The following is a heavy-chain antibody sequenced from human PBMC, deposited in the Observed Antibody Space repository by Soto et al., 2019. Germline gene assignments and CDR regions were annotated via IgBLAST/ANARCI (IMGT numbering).Heavy chain of an antibody. J-gene: IGHJ6*02. V-gene: IGHV3-9*01. Sequence: EVQLVESGGGLVQPGRSLRLSCAASGFTFDDYAMPWVRQAPGKGLEWVSGISWNSGSIGYADSVKGRFTISRDNAKNSLYLQMNSLRAEDAALYYCAIDRGLLVHYYYYYGMDVWGQGTTVTVSS. CDR2: ISWNSGSI. CDR3: AIDRGLLVHYYYYYGMDV. CDR1: GFTFDDYA. D-gene: IGHD6-6*01.